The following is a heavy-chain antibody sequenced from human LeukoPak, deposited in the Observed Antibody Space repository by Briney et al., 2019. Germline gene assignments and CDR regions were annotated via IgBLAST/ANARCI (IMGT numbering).Heavy chain of an antibody. J-gene: IGHJ4*02. V-gene: IGHV4-59*08. CDR1: GGSISSYY. Sequence: SETLSLTCTVPGGSISSYYWSWIRQPPGKGLEWIGYIYYSGSTNYNPSLKSRVTISVDTSKNQFSLKLSSVTAADTAVYYCAVLLWSRGGGYWGQGTLVTVSS. D-gene: IGHD3-10*01. CDR3: AVLLWSRGGGY. CDR2: IYYSGST.